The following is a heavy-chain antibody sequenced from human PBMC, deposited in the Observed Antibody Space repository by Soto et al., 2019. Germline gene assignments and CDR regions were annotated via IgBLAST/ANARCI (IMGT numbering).Heavy chain of an antibody. D-gene: IGHD3-3*01. CDR3: AKDRKTIFGVVPFSGGMDV. CDR1: GFTFSGYG. CDR2: ISYEGSNK. V-gene: IGHV3-30*18. Sequence: GGSLRLSCVASGFTFSGYGMHWVRQAPGKGLEWVAVISYEGSNKYYADSVKGRFTISRDNSINTMYLEMNSLRAEDTAVYYCAKDRKTIFGVVPFSGGMDVWGQGTTVTVSS. J-gene: IGHJ6*02.